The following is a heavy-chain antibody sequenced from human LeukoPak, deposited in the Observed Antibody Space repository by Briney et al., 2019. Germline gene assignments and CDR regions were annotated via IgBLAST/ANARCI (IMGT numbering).Heavy chain of an antibody. Sequence: GASVKVSCKASGYTFTSYAISWVRQAPGQGLEWMGGIIPIFGTANYAQKFQGRVTITADESTSTAYMELSSLRSEDTAVYYCARNYDFWSGYHGYFDYWGQGTLVTVSS. J-gene: IGHJ4*02. V-gene: IGHV1-69*13. D-gene: IGHD3-3*01. CDR1: GYTFTSYA. CDR3: ARNYDFWSGYHGYFDY. CDR2: IIPIFGTA.